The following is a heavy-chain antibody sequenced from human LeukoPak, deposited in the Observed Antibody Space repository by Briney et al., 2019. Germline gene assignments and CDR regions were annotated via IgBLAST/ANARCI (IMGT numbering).Heavy chain of an antibody. Sequence: AETLSLTCAVYGGSFSGYYWSWIRQPPGKGLEWVGEINHSGSTNYNPSLKSRVTISVDTSKNQFSLKLSSVTAAATAVYYCARDSDSIVGAPLNAFDIWGQGTMVTVSS. J-gene: IGHJ3*02. D-gene: IGHD1-26*01. V-gene: IGHV4-34*01. CDR1: GGSFSGYY. CDR3: ARDSDSIVGAPLNAFDI. CDR2: INHSGST.